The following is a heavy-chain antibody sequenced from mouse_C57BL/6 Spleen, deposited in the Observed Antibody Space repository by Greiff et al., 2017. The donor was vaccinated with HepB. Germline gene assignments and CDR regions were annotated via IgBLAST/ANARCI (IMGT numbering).Heavy chain of an antibody. V-gene: IGHV5-16*01. Sequence: EVQLVESEGGLVQPGSSMKLSCTASGFTFSDYYMAWVRQVPEKGLEWVANINYDGSSTYYLDSLKSRFIISRDNAKNILYLQMSSLKSEDTATYYCARECDYDGDWYFDVWGTGTTVTVSS. CDR2: INYDGSST. CDR3: ARECDYDGDWYFDV. D-gene: IGHD2-4*01. J-gene: IGHJ1*03. CDR1: GFTFSDYY.